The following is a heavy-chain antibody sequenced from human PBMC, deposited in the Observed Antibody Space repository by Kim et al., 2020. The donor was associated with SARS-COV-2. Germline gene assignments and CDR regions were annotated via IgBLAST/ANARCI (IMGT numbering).Heavy chain of an antibody. CDR2: INSDGSST. Sequence: GGSLRLSCAASGFTFSSYWMHWVRQAPGKGLVWVSRINSDGSSTSYADSVKGRFTISRDNAKNTLYLQMNSLRAEDTAVYYCARGGATRNYYYYGMDVWGQGTTVTGSS. V-gene: IGHV3-74*01. CDR3: ARGGATRNYYYYGMDV. D-gene: IGHD1-26*01. J-gene: IGHJ6*02. CDR1: GFTFSSYW.